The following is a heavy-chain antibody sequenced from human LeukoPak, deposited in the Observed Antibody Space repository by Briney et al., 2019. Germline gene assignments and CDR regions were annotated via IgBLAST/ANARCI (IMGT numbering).Heavy chain of an antibody. Sequence: LGGSLRLSCAASGFTFDDYAMHWVRQAPGKGLEWVSGISWNSGSIGYADSVKGRFTISRDNAKNSLYLQMNSLRAEDTALYYCAKGPMPVTAKNYFDYWGQGTLVTVSS. D-gene: IGHD2-2*01. CDR2: ISWNSGSI. CDR1: GFTFDDYA. CDR3: AKGPMPVTAKNYFDY. V-gene: IGHV3-9*01. J-gene: IGHJ4*02.